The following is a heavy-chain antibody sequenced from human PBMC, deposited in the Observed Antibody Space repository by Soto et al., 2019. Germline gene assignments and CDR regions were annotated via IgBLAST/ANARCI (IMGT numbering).Heavy chain of an antibody. CDR2: IYASVSS. CDR3: AREKVGTTFFDN. CDR1: GFAIRRGYY. D-gene: IGHD1-1*01. J-gene: IGHJ4*02. V-gene: IGHV4-38-2*02. Sequence: PSETLYLTCNVSGFAIRRGYYWSWVRQSPGKGLEWIGSIYASVSSYHNPSLETRLTLSIDTSKNQFTLKPASVTAADTALYYCAREKVGTTFFDNWGKGIQVTSPQ.